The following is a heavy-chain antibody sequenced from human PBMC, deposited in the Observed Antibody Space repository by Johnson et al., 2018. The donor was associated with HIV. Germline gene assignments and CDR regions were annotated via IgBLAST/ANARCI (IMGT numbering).Heavy chain of an antibody. Sequence: QMQLVESGGGVVQPGRSLRLSCAASGFTFSSYGMHWVRQAPGKGLEWVAVISYDGSNKYYANSVKGRFTISRDNSKNTLYVQMGSLRAEDMAVYYCAREVYSNFDFDAFDIWGQGTMVTVSS. V-gene: IGHV3-30*03. D-gene: IGHD6-13*01. CDR2: ISYDGSNK. J-gene: IGHJ3*02. CDR3: AREVYSNFDFDAFDI. CDR1: GFTFSSYG.